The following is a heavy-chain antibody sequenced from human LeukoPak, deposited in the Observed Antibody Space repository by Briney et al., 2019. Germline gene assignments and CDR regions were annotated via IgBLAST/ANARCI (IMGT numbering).Heavy chain of an antibody. CDR1: GYTFTSYD. CDR3: AREGGYASNERRFPWLDP. V-gene: IGHV1-69*13. J-gene: IGHJ5*02. Sequence: SVKVSCKASGYTFTSYDISWVRQAPGQGLEWMGGIIPIFGTANYAQKFQGRVTITADESTSTAYMELSSLRSEDTAVYYCAREGGYASNERRFPWLDPWGQGTLVTVSS. D-gene: IGHD2-2*01. CDR2: IIPIFGTA.